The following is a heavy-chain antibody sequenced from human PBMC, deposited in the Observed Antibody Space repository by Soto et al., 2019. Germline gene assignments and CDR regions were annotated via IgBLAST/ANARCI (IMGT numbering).Heavy chain of an antibody. V-gene: IGHV1-46*01. CDR1: GYTFTSYY. D-gene: IGHD6-19*01. Sequence: QVQLVQSGAEVKKPGASVKVSCKASGYTFTSYYMHWVRQAPGQGLEWMGIINPSGGSTSYAQKFQGRVTMTRDTSTSTVYMELSSLRSEDTAVYYCARTRIVGGIAVAYGMDVCGQGTTVTVSS. CDR2: INPSGGST. J-gene: IGHJ6*02. CDR3: ARTRIVGGIAVAYGMDV.